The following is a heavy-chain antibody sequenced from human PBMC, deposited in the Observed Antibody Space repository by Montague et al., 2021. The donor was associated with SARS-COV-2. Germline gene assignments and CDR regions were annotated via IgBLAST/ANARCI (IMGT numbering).Heavy chain of an antibody. CDR3: ARENYDMLTGTTLGLDY. CDR2: IDWDDDK. Sequence: PALVKPTQTLTLTCTFSGFSLSTSGMRASWIRQPPGKALEWLARIDWDDDKFYSTSLKTRLTISKDTSKNQVVLTMTNMDPVDTATYYCARENYDMLTGTTLGLDYWGQGTLVTVSS. J-gene: IGHJ4*02. V-gene: IGHV2-70*04. CDR1: GFSLSTSGMR. D-gene: IGHD3-9*01.